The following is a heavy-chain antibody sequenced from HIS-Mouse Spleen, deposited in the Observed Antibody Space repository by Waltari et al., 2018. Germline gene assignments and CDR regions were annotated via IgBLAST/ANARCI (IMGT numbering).Heavy chain of an antibody. D-gene: IGHD1-20*01. CDR2: INHSGST. J-gene: IGHJ4*02. CDR3: ARGGITGTLGFDY. CDR1: GGSFSGYY. V-gene: IGHV4-34*01. Sequence: QVQLQQWGAGLLKPSETLSLTCAVYGGSFSGYYWSWSRQPPGKGLEWIGEINHSGSTNYNPSLKSRVTISVDTSKNQFSLKLSSVTAADTAVYYCARGGITGTLGFDYWGQGTLVTVSS.